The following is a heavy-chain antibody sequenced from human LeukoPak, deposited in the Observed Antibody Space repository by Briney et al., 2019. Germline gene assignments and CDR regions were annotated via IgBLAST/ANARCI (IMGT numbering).Heavy chain of an antibody. Sequence: PSETLSLTCTVYGGSISSYYWSWIRQPPGKGLDWIRYIYYSGSTNYNPSLKSRVTISVDTSKNQFSLKLSSVTAADTAVYYCASSGLGAYLDFDYWGQGTLVTVSS. CDR3: ASSGLGAYLDFDY. D-gene: IGHD3-3*01. V-gene: IGHV4-59*01. CDR1: GGSISSYY. J-gene: IGHJ4*02. CDR2: IYYSGST.